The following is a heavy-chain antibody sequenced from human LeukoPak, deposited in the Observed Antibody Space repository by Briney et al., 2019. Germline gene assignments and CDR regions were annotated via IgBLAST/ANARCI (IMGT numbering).Heavy chain of an antibody. Sequence: PSETLPLTCTVSGGSISSSNYYWGWIRQPPGKGLEWIGSIFYTGSTLYNKSLKSRVTISVDTSKNQFSLKLSSVTAADTAVYYCARHATYRTTPFGYFDLWGRGTLVTVSS. D-gene: IGHD1-1*01. CDR1: GGSISSSNYY. J-gene: IGHJ2*01. CDR2: IFYTGST. CDR3: ARHATYRTTPFGYFDL. V-gene: IGHV4-39*01.